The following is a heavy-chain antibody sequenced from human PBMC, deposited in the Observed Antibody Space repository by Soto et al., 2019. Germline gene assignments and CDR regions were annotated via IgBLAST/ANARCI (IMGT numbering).Heavy chain of an antibody. CDR2: TYYSGST. V-gene: IGHV4-30-4*01. J-gene: IGHJ4*02. Sequence: SETLSLTCTVSGGSISSGDYYWSWIRQPPGKGLEWIGYTYYSGSTYYNPSLKSRVTISVDTSKNQFSLKLSSVTAADTAVYYCARVPCSGGSCRLDYWGQGTLVTVSS. CDR3: ARVPCSGGSCRLDY. D-gene: IGHD2-15*01. CDR1: GGSISSGDYY.